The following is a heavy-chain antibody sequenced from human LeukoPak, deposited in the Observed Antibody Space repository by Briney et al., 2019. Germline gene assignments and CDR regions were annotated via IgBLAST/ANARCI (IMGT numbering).Heavy chain of an antibody. CDR3: AKDQYSSSWYSHGMDV. J-gene: IGHJ6*02. V-gene: IGHV3-23*01. CDR1: GFTFSSYA. Sequence: GGSLRLSCAASGFTFSSYAMSWVRQAPGKGLEWVLAISGSGGSTYYADSVKGRFTISRDNSKNTLYLQMNSLRAEDTAVYYCAKDQYSSSWYSHGMDVWGQGTTVTVSS. CDR2: ISGSGGST. D-gene: IGHD6-13*01.